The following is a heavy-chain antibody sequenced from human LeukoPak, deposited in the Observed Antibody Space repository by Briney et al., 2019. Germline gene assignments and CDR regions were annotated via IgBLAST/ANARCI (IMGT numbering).Heavy chain of an antibody. Sequence: ASVKVSCTASGYTFSAYYMHWVRQAPGQGLEWMGWINPNSGDTNYAQNFQGRVTINRDTSISTAYMELSSLTSDDTAVYYCARELVRGLDVWGQGTTVTVSS. CDR3: ARELVRGLDV. CDR1: GYTFSAYY. J-gene: IGHJ6*02. V-gene: IGHV1-2*02. D-gene: IGHD2-21*01. CDR2: INPNSGDT.